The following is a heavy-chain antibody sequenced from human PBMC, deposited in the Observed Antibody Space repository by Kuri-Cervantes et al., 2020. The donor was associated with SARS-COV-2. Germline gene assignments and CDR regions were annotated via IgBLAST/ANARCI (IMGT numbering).Heavy chain of an antibody. Sequence: ASVKVSCKASGYTFTSYYMHWVRQAPGQGLEWMGIINPSGGSTSYAQKFQGRVTMTRDTSTSTVYMELSSLRSEDTALYYCAKPFHDYSDYGGAFDIWGQGTVVTVSS. D-gene: IGHD4-11*01. J-gene: IGHJ3*02. V-gene: IGHV1-46*01. CDR3: AKPFHDYSDYGGAFDI. CDR2: INPSGGST. CDR1: GYTFTSYY.